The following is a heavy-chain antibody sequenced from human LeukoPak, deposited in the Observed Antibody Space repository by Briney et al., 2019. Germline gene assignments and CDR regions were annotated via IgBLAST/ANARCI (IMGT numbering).Heavy chain of an antibody. CDR2: TSYDGSDT. V-gene: IGHV3-30*03. CDR3: VRDINWNCFFDS. CDR1: GFTFSRYA. J-gene: IGHJ4*02. D-gene: IGHD1-7*01. Sequence: GGSLRLSCVTSGFTFSRYAMHWVRQAPGKGLQWVTVTSYDGSDTYYADSVKGRFTLSRDSSTNTVYLQMDNLRTEDTAIYYCVRDINWNCFFDSWGQGTLVTVSS.